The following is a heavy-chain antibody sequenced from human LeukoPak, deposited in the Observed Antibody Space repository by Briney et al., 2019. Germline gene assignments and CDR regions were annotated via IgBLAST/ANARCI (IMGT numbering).Heavy chain of an antibody. CDR1: GGSFSGYY. J-gene: IGHJ5*02. CDR3: ARELDPSAPLNWFDP. Sequence: PSETLSLTCAVYGGSFSGYYWSWIRQPPGKGLEWIGEINHSGSTNYNPSLKSRVTISVDTSKNQFPLKLSSVTAADTAVYYCARELDPSAPLNWFDPWGQGTLVTVSS. V-gene: IGHV4-34*01. CDR2: INHSGST. D-gene: IGHD1-1*01.